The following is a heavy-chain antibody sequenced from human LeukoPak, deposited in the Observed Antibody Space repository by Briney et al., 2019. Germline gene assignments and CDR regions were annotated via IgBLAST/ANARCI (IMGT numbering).Heavy chain of an antibody. CDR2: ITYDGSNK. CDR1: GFTVSSNY. V-gene: IGHV3-30*03. CDR3: ARTYYDSSGSSVAFDI. J-gene: IGHJ3*02. D-gene: IGHD3-22*01. Sequence: GGSLRLSCAASGFTVSSNYMSWVRQAPGKGLEWVAVITYDGSNKYYADSVKGRFTISRDSSKNTLYLQMNSLRAEDTAVYYCARTYYDSSGSSVAFDIWGQGTMVTVSS.